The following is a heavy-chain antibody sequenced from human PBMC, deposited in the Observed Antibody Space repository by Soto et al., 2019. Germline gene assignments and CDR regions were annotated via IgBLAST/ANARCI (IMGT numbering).Heavy chain of an antibody. Sequence: PSEILSLTCAVYGGSFSGYYWSWIRQPPGKGLEWIGEINHSGSTNYNPSLKSRVTISVDTSKNQFSLKLSSVTAADTAVYYCARVILGYCSGGSCYSGWFDPWGQGTLVNVSS. CDR1: GGSFSGYY. V-gene: IGHV4-34*01. D-gene: IGHD2-15*01. CDR2: INHSGST. J-gene: IGHJ5*02. CDR3: ARVILGYCSGGSCYSGWFDP.